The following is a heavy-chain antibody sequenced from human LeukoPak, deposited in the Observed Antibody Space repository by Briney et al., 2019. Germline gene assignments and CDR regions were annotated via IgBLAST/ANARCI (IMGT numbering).Heavy chain of an antibody. J-gene: IGHJ6*02. Sequence: PSQTLSLTCSVSGGSISTGGYYWTWIRQHPGKGLEWIGYIYQSGATYYNPSLKSRVTISVDKSKNQFSLKLSSVTAADTAVYYCARAYYYGMDVWGQGTTVTVSS. CDR3: ARAYYYGMDV. V-gene: IGHV4-31*03. CDR1: GGSISTGGYY. CDR2: IYQSGAT.